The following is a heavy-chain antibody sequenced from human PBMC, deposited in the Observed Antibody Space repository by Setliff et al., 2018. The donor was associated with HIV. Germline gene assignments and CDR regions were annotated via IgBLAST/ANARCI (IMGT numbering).Heavy chain of an antibody. CDR1: GFTFKNAW. Sequence: GGSLRLSCAASGFTFKNAWMNWVRQAPGKGLEWVANINQDGSEKNYVDSVKGRFTISRDNAKNSLYLQMNSLRAEDTALYYCVRGCLTTICDHSFYLDVWGKGATVTVSS. CDR2: INQDGSEK. V-gene: IGHV3-7*03. J-gene: IGHJ6*03. D-gene: IGHD3-22*01. CDR3: VRGCLTTICDHSFYLDV.